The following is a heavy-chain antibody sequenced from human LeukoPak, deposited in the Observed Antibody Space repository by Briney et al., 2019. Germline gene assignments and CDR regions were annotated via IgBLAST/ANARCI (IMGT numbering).Heavy chain of an antibody. CDR3: ARDRRVVRGVIYFDY. V-gene: IGHV3-53*01. CDR1: GFTVSSNY. D-gene: IGHD3-10*01. J-gene: IGHJ4*02. Sequence: GGSLRLSCAASGFTVSSNYMSWVRQAPGKGLEWVSVIYSGGSTYYADSVKGRFTISRDNSKNTLYLQMNSLRAEDTAVYYCARDRRVVRGVIYFDYWGQGTLVTVSS. CDR2: IYSGGST.